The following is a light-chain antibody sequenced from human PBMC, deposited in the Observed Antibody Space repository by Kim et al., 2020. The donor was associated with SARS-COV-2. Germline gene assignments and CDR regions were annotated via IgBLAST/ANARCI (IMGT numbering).Light chain of an antibody. V-gene: IGKV1-33*01. CDR2: DAS. J-gene: IGKJ2*01. Sequence: DIQMTQSPSSLSASVGDRVTITCQASQDISNYLNWYQQKPGKAPKLLIYDASNLETGVPSRLSGSGSGTDFTFTISSLQPEDIATYYCQQYDNLPMYTFGQGTKLEI. CDR3: QQYDNLPMYT. CDR1: QDISNY.